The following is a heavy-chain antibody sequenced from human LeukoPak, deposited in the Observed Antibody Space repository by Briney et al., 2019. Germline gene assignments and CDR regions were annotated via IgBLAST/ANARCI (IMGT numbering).Heavy chain of an antibody. CDR2: NSGGST. J-gene: IGHJ4*02. D-gene: IGHD6-6*01. CDR3: ASPISIAARRYFDY. Sequence: PGGSLRLSCAASGFTVSSNYMSWVRQAPGKGLEWVSVNSGGSTYYADSVKGRFTISRDNSKNTLYLQMNSLRAEDTAVYYCASPISIAARRYFDYWGQGTLVTVSS. V-gene: IGHV3-53*01. CDR1: GFTVSSNY.